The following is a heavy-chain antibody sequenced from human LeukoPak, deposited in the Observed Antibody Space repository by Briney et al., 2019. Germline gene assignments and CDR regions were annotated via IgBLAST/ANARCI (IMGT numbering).Heavy chain of an antibody. J-gene: IGHJ4*02. CDR3: ARFSSIATAFDY. V-gene: IGHV4-4*07. CDR1: GGSFSTYY. Sequence: SETLSLTCTVSGGSFSTYYWSWIRQPAGKGLEWIGRIYTSGSTNYNPSLKSRVTMSVDTSKNQFSLKLSSVTAADTAVYYCARFSSIATAFDYWGQGTLVTVSS. CDR2: IYTSGST. D-gene: IGHD6-6*01.